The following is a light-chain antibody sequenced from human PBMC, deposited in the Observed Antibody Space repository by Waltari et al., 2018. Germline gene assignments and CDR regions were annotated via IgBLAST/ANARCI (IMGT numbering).Light chain of an antibody. CDR2: KDS. Sequence: SFELTQPPSLSVSPGQTARITCSGDALSKQYAHWHQQRPGLAPILVVYKDSERRSGIRERVSGSSSWTTVTLTISGVQAEDEADYYCQSADSSGSVVFGGGTKLTVL. CDR3: QSADSSGSVV. CDR1: ALSKQY. J-gene: IGLJ2*01. V-gene: IGLV3-25*03.